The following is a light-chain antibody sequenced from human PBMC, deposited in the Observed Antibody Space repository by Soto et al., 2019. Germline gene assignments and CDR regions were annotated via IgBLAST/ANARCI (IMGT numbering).Light chain of an antibody. Sequence: SAVTQPASVTGYTGQSITISCTGTSSDIGGYNSVSWYQQHPRKAPKLMIYEVTNRPSGISNRFSGSKSGNTASLTISGLQAEDEADYYCSSYTRGNTYVFGTGTKVTV. CDR1: SSDIGGYNS. V-gene: IGLV2-14*01. CDR2: EVT. J-gene: IGLJ1*01. CDR3: SSYTRGNTYV.